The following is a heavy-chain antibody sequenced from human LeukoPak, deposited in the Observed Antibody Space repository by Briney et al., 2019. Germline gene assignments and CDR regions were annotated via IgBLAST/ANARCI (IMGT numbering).Heavy chain of an antibody. V-gene: IGHV3-7*01. CDR1: GFIFSAYW. CDR2: IRQDSGDT. J-gene: IGHJ4*02. CDR3: ARGLAVSPMAPISDN. Sequence: SGGSLRLSCAASGFIFSAYWMNCVRQAPGKGLEWVANIRQDSGDTRYVDSVRGRFTISRDNSQNSLYLQMNSLRVEDTAVYYCARGLAVSPMAPISDNWGQGTLVTVSS. D-gene: IGHD3-10*01.